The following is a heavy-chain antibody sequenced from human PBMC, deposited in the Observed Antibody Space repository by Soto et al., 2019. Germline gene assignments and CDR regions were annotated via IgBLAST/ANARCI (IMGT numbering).Heavy chain of an antibody. D-gene: IGHD6-13*01. CDR3: ASSHAGAHITAAVH. V-gene: IGHV4-30-2*01. Sequence: TLSLTCAVSGGSISSGGYSWSWIRQPPGKGLEWIGYIYHSGSTYYNPSLKSRVTISVDRSKNQFSLKLSSVTAVDTAVYYCASSHAGAHITAAVHWGQGTLVTVS. CDR2: IYHSGST. J-gene: IGHJ4*02. CDR1: GGSISSGGYS.